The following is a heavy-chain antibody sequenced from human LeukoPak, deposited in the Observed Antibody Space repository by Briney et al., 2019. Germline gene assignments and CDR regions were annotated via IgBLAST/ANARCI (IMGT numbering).Heavy chain of an antibody. CDR2: IYYSGST. V-gene: IGHV4-59*01. Sequence: PSQTLSLTCTVSGGSISSYYWSWIRQPPGKGLEWSGYIYYSGSTNYNPSLKSRVTISVDTSKNQFSLKLSSVTAADTAVYYCARLRRGDYYYYYGMDVWGQGTTVTVSS. D-gene: IGHD4-17*01. CDR1: GGSISSYY. CDR3: ARLRRGDYYYYYGMDV. J-gene: IGHJ6*02.